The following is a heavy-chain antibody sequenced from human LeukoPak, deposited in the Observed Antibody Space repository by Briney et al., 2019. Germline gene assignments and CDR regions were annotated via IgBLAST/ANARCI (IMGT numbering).Heavy chain of an antibody. V-gene: IGHV3-30*16. D-gene: IGHD1-26*01. Sequence: GALGLSCSASGFPPHSYPLHLVRPAPGEGLEVVAVLSYDGSNKYYADSVKGRFTISRDKSKNTLYLQMNSLRAEDTAVYYCARGQGPYYYFDYWGQGTLVTVSS. CDR3: ARGQGPYYYFDY. J-gene: IGHJ4*02. CDR1: GFPPHSYP. CDR2: LSYDGSNK.